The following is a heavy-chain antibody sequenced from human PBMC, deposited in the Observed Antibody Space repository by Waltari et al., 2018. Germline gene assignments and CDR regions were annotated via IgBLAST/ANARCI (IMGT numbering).Heavy chain of an antibody. D-gene: IGHD4-17*01. J-gene: IGHJ5*02. V-gene: IGHV1-2*06. CDR1: GYTFTGYY. CDR2: INPNSGGT. Sequence: QVQLVQSGAEVKTPGASVTVSCKASGYTFTGYYMPWWRQAPGQGLEWMGRINPNSGGTNYAQKFQGRVTMTRDTSISTAYMELSRLRSDDTAVYYCARLRVTTTGDSFDPWGQGTLVTVSS. CDR3: ARLRVTTTGDSFDP.